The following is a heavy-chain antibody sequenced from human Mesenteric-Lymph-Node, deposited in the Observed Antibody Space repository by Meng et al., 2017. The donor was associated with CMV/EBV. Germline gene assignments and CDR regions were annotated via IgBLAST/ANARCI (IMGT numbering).Heavy chain of an antibody. D-gene: IGHD6-13*01. CDR2: IYHSGST. J-gene: IGHJ4*02. CDR1: GGSISSSNW. Sequence: SETLSLTCAVSGGSISSSNWWSWVRQPPGKGLEWIGEIYHSGSTNYNPSLKSRVTISVDRSRNQFSLNLNSVTAADTAVYYCAKGGGGIAADLWGQGTLVTVSS. CDR3: AKGGGGIAADL. V-gene: IGHV4-4*02.